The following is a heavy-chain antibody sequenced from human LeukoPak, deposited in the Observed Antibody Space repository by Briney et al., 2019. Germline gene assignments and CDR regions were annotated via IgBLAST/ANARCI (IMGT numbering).Heavy chain of an antibody. V-gene: IGHV4-31*03. Sequence: PSETLSLTCTVSGGSISSGGYYWSWIRQHPGKGLEWIGYIYYSGSTYYNPSLKSRVTISVDTSKNQFSLNLSSVTAADTAVYYCARHDGRGGATMGALDYWGQGSLVTVSS. D-gene: IGHD4/OR15-4a*01. CDR3: ARHDGRGGATMGALDY. J-gene: IGHJ4*02. CDR1: GGSISSGGYY. CDR2: IYYSGST.